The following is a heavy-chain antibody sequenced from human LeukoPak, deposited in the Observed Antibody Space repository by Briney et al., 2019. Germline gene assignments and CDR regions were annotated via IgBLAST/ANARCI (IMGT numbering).Heavy chain of an antibody. J-gene: IGHJ3*02. CDR3: ARDQKWYYYGSGSYYNYDAFDI. Sequence: TGGSLRLSCAASGFTVSSNYMSWVRQAPGKGLEWVSVIYSGGSTYYADSVKGRFTISRDNSKNTLYLQMNSLRAEDTAVYYCARDQKWYYYGSGSYYNYDAFDIWGQGTMVTVSS. V-gene: IGHV3-66*01. CDR1: GFTVSSNY. D-gene: IGHD3-10*01. CDR2: IYSGGST.